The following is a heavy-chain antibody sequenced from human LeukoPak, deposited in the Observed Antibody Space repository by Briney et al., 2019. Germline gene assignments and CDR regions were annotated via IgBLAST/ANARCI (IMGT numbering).Heavy chain of an antibody. J-gene: IGHJ4*02. Sequence: GGSLRLSCAASGFTFSSYWMSWVRQAPGKGLEWVANIKQDGSEKYYVDSVKGRFTISRDNSKNTLYLQMNSLRPEDTAVYYCARDHRPVTMVRGVMDYWGQGTLVTVSS. V-gene: IGHV3-7*01. CDR1: GFTFSSYW. D-gene: IGHD3-10*01. CDR3: ARDHRPVTMVRGVMDY. CDR2: IKQDGSEK.